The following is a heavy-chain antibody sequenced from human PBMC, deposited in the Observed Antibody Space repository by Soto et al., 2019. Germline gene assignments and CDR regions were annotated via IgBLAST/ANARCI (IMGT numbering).Heavy chain of an antibody. D-gene: IGHD6-19*01. CDR3: AKDLCAYSSGSCYFDY. J-gene: IGHJ4*02. Sequence: GGSLRLSCAASGFTFSTYVMSWVRQAPGKGLEWVSTLSGSAGSTYYADSVKGRFTISRDNSRNTLYFQMNSLRAEDTAIYYCAKDLCAYSSGSCYFDYWGQGTLVTVSS. V-gene: IGHV3-23*01. CDR1: GFTFSTYV. CDR2: LSGSAGST.